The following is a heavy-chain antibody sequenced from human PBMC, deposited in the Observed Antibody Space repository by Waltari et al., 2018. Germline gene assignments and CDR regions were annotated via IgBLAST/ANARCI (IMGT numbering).Heavy chain of an antibody. CDR2: IYSSGTT. CDR3: ARDRYCSGGSCYGAGGAFDI. J-gene: IGHJ3*02. Sequence: QVQLQESGPGLVKPSESLSPTCTVPGGPISSYYWRWIRYPPGKGLEWIGYIYSSGTTNNNPSLKSRVTISVDTSKNQFSLKLSSVTAADTAVYYCARDRYCSGGSCYGAGGAFDIWGQGTMVTVSS. D-gene: IGHD2-15*01. V-gene: IGHV4-59*01. CDR1: GGPISSYY.